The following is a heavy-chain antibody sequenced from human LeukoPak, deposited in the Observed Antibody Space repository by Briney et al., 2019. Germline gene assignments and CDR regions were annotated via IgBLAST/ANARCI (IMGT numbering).Heavy chain of an antibody. CDR3: ARVLTGSWDWFDP. J-gene: IGHJ5*02. CDR1: KFSFSAYW. CDR2: INSDGSRT. Sequence: GGSLRLSCAASKFSFSAYWMHWVRQAPGKGLVWVSRINSDGSRTNYADSVKGRFTISRDNAKNTLYLQMNSLRAEDTAVYYCARVLTGSWDWFDPWGQGTLVTVS. D-gene: IGHD2-8*02. V-gene: IGHV3-74*01.